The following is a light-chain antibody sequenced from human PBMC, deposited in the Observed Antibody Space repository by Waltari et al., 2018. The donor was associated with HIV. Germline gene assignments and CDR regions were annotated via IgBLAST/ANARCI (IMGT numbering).Light chain of an antibody. CDR3: ATCDSGLSAVV. V-gene: IGLV1-51*01. Sequence: SALTPPLTVSDTTAQEVHLPCYGSSPNSGTICVSWYQQLPGTAPKLLIYDNNQRPSGVPDRFSGSKSGTSATLAITGLQAGDEADYYCATCDSGLSAVVFGGGTKLTVL. CDR1: SPNSGTIC. J-gene: IGLJ2*01. CDR2: DNN.